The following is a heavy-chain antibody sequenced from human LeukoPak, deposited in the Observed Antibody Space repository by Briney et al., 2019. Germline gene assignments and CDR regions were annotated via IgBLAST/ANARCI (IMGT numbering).Heavy chain of an antibody. CDR3: ARDQYDEDSSGPPYFEY. V-gene: IGHV3-21*01. CDR2: ISSEDTYI. CDR1: GFSFSTYT. D-gene: IGHD3-22*01. J-gene: IGHJ4*02. Sequence: GGSLRLPCAASGFSFSTYTMNWVRQAPGKGLEWVASISSEDTYIYYADSVKGRFTTSRDNAKKSLYLQMDSLRAEDTAIYYCARDQYDEDSSGPPYFEYWGQGTLVTVSS.